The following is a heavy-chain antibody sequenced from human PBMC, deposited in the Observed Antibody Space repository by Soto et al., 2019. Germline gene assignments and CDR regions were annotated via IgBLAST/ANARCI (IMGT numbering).Heavy chain of an antibody. CDR2: IDPSDSYT. V-gene: IGHV5-10-1*01. CDR1: GYSFTGYW. D-gene: IGHD6-6*01. Sequence: GESLKISCKGSGYSFTGYWISWVRQMPGKGLEWMGRIDPSDSYTNYSPSFQGHVTISADKSISTAYLQWSSLKASDTAMYYCARPQYSSSSGPYYYYGMDVWGQGTTVTVS. J-gene: IGHJ6*02. CDR3: ARPQYSSSSGPYYYYGMDV.